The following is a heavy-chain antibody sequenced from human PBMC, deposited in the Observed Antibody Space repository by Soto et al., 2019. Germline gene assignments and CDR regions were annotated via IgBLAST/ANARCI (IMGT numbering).Heavy chain of an antibody. J-gene: IGHJ5*02. CDR3: ARVGGLNWFDP. V-gene: IGHV1-3*01. CDR1: GYTFTSYA. CDR2: INAGNGNT. Sequence: GASVKVACKASGYTFTSYAMHWVRQAPGQRLEWMGWINAGNGNTKYSQKFQGRVTITRDTSASTAYMELSSLRSEDTSVYYCARVGGLNWFDPWGQGTLVTVSS. D-gene: IGHD3-16*01.